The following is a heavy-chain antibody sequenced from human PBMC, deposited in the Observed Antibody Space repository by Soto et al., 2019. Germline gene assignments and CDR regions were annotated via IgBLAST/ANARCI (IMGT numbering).Heavy chain of an antibody. Sequence: LRLSCAASGFTFSSYAMHWVRQAPGKGLEWVAVISYDGSNKYCADSVKGRFTISRDNSKNTLYLQMNSLRAEDTAVYYCARDIVLMVYAIRPYYYYGMDVWGQGTTVTVSS. CDR3: ARDIVLMVYAIRPYYYYGMDV. D-gene: IGHD2-8*01. J-gene: IGHJ6*02. CDR1: GFTFSSYA. CDR2: ISYDGSNK. V-gene: IGHV3-30-3*01.